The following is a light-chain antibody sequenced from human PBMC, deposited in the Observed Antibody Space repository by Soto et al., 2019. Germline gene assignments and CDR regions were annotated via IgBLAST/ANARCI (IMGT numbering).Light chain of an antibody. J-gene: IGLJ2*01. CDR3: SSYATGTTLV. CDR2: EVS. V-gene: IGLV2-14*01. CDR1: SSDVGAYKY. Sequence: QAVLTQPASVSGSPGQSITISCTGTSSDVGAYKYVTWHQQSPGKAPKLILFEVSNRPSGVSSRFSGSRSGDTASLTISSLHPEDEGYYYCSSYATGTTLVFGGGTKLTVL.